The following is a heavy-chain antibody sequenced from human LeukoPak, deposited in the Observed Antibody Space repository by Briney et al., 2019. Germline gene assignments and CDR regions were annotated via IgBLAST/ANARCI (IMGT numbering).Heavy chain of an antibody. V-gene: IGHV4-34*01. D-gene: IGHD3-3*01. J-gene: IGHJ4*02. CDR2: INHSGST. CDR1: GGSFSGYY. CDR3: ARGRVTIFGVVGLDY. Sequence: SETLSLTCAVYGGSFSGYYWSWIRQPPGNGLEWIGEINHSGSTNYNPSLKSRVTISVDTSKNQFSLKLSSVTAADTAVYYCARGRVTIFGVVGLDYWGQGTLVTVSS.